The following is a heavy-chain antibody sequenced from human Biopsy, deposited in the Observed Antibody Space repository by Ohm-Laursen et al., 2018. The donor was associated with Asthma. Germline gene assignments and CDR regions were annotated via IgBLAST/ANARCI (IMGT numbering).Heavy chain of an antibody. CDR1: SGSGGYMRSGNYY. D-gene: IGHD6-6*01. J-gene: IGHJ2*01. V-gene: IGHV4-39*01. CDR3: VRGSSSSYWYFDL. Sequence: LSLTCSLSSGSGGYMRSGNYYWGWVRQPPGKGLEWIGSIYYSGTTYYNPSLKSRVTMSADTSKNQFSLILTSVTAADTALYYCVRGSSSSYWYFDLWGRGDLVTVSS. CDR2: IYYSGTT.